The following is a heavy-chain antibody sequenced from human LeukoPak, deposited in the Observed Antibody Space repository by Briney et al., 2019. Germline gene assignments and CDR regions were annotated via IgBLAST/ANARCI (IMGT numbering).Heavy chain of an antibody. CDR1: GGSISSSSYY. CDR3: ARDVKYELLQGGFDY. Sequence: SETLSLTCTVSGGSISSSSYYWGWIRQPPGKGLEWIGSIYYSGSTYYNPSLKSRVTISVDTSKNQFSLKLSSVTAADTAVYYCARDVKYELLQGGFDYWGKGTLVTVSS. D-gene: IGHD2-21*01. CDR2: IYYSGST. J-gene: IGHJ4*02. V-gene: IGHV4-39*07.